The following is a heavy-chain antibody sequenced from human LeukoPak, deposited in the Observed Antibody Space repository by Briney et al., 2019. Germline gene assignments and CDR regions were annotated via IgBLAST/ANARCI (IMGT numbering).Heavy chain of an antibody. CDR2: ISSSSSYI. D-gene: IGHD4-17*01. J-gene: IGHJ4*02. CDR3: ARAFDYGDLDY. V-gene: IGHV3-21*01. CDR1: GFTFGDYA. Sequence: GGSLRLSCTASGFTFGDYAMNWVRQAPGKGLEWVSSISSSSSYIYYADSVKGRFTISRDNAKNSLYLQMNSLRAEDTAVYYCARAFDYGDLDYWGQGTLVTVSS.